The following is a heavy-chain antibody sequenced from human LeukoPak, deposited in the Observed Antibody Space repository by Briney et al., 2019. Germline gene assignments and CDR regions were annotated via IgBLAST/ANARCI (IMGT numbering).Heavy chain of an antibody. CDR3: ARGVGYSRTFDP. Sequence: PSETLSLTCTVSGGSISSSSYYWGWIRQPPGKGLEWIGSIYYSGSTYYNPSLKSRVTISVDTSKNQFSLKLSSVTAADTAVYYCARGVGYSRTFDPWGQGTLVTVSS. D-gene: IGHD5-18*01. V-gene: IGHV4-39*07. CDR2: IYYSGST. J-gene: IGHJ5*02. CDR1: GGSISSSSYY.